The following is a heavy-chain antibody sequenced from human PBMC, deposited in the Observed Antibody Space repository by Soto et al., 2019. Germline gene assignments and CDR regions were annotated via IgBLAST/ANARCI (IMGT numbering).Heavy chain of an antibody. V-gene: IGHV3-64*04. CDR3: ARPYYDYIWGSYRSGLDY. Sequence: GGSLRLSCAASGYTFSTYAMHWVRQAPGKGLEYVSVINSDGGSTSYADSVKGRFTISRDNAKNTLYLQMNSLRAEDTAVYYCARPYYDYIWGSYRSGLDYWGQGTLVTVSS. J-gene: IGHJ4*02. CDR1: GYTFSTYA. CDR2: INSDGGST. D-gene: IGHD3-16*02.